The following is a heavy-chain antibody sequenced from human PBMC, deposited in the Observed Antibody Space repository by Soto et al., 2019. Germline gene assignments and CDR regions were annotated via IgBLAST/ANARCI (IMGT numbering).Heavy chain of an antibody. CDR3: ARALTGIVYYYYYGMDV. Sequence: QVQLVQSGAEVKKTGASVKVSCKASGYTFTSYGISWVRQAPGQGLEWMGWTSAYNGNTNYAQKPQGRGTMTTDTSTSTAYMDLRSLRSDVTAVYYCARALTGIVYYYYYGMDVWGQGTTVTVSS. D-gene: IGHD3-9*01. CDR1: GYTFTSYG. J-gene: IGHJ6*02. CDR2: TSAYNGNT. V-gene: IGHV1-18*04.